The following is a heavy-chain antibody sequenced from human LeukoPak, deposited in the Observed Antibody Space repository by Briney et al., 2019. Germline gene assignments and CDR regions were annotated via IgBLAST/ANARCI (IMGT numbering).Heavy chain of an antibody. D-gene: IGHD6-19*01. V-gene: IGHV3-43*02. CDR1: GFMFHDYA. Sequence: PGGSLRLSCAAPGFMFHDYAIHWVRQAPGKGLEWISLISGDGGSTFYADSVKGRFTISRDNSKNSLYLQMNSLRSDDTALYYCERESESSGWYDYWGQGTLVTVSS. J-gene: IGHJ4*02. CDR2: ISGDGGST. CDR3: ERESESSGWYDY.